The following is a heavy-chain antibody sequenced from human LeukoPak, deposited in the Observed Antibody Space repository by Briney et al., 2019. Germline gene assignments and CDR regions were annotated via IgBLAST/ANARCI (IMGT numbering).Heavy chain of an antibody. V-gene: IGHV3-7*01. D-gene: IGHD5-12*01. Sequence: GGSLRLSCAASGFSFSTSWMALVRQAAGKGLQWVGNINPDESHTDYIDSVKGRFTMSRDNAENSLFLQVHSLRDEDTAVYYCARDRAYDAFDYWGRGTLVTVSS. CDR2: INPDESHT. CDR3: ARDRAYDAFDY. J-gene: IGHJ4*02. CDR1: GFSFSTSW.